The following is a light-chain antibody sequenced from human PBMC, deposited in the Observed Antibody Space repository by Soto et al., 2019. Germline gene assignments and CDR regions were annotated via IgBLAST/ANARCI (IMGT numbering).Light chain of an antibody. V-gene: IGKV1-5*03. J-gene: IGKJ4*01. CDR1: QSISSW. Sequence: DIQMTQSPSTLSASVGDRVTITCRASQSISSWLAWYQQEPGKAPKLLIYKASSLESGVPSRFSGGGSGTEFTLTISSLQPDDFATYYGQQYNSYSLTFGGGTKVEIK. CDR2: KAS. CDR3: QQYNSYSLT.